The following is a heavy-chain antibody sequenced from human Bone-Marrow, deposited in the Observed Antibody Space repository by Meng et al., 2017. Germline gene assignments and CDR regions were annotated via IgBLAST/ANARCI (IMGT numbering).Heavy chain of an antibody. CDR3: ASLYGDSSVWYLDL. V-gene: IGHV4-31*03. CDR2: IYYSGST. J-gene: IGHJ2*01. Sequence: QGQLQEPGPGLVKPSQTLSLTCTVSGGSISSGNHYWSWIRQHPGKGLEYIGYIYYSGSTYYNPSLKSRVIISVDTSKNQFSLRLNSVTAADTAVYYCASLYGDSSVWYLDLWGRGTLVTVSS. D-gene: IGHD4-17*01. CDR1: GGSISSGNHY.